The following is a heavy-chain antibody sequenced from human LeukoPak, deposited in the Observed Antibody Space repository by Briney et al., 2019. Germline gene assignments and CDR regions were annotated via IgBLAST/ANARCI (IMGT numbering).Heavy chain of an antibody. J-gene: IGHJ4*02. CDR3: ARDPGYNPYYFDY. D-gene: IGHD5-24*01. Sequence: SETLSLTCTVSGGSISSSSYYWGWIRQPPGKGLEWIGSIYYSGSTYYNPSLKSRVTISVDTSKNQFSLKLSSVTAADTAVYYCARDPGYNPYYFDYWGQGTLVTVSS. CDR1: GGSISSSSYY. V-gene: IGHV4-39*07. CDR2: IYYSGST.